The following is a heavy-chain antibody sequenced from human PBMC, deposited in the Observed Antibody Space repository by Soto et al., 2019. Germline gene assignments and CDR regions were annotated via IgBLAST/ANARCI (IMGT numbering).Heavy chain of an antibody. Sequence: ASVKVSCKASAYNFTDYHIHWVRQAPGQGLEWLGRINPKSGGTSTAQKFQGWVTMTTDTSISTASMELTRLTSDDTAIYYCARGDSTDCSNGVCSFFYNHDMDVWGQGTTVTVS. CDR2: INPKSGGT. CDR3: ARGDSTDCSNGVCSFFYNHDMDV. J-gene: IGHJ6*02. V-gene: IGHV1-2*04. CDR1: AYNFTDYH. D-gene: IGHD2-8*01.